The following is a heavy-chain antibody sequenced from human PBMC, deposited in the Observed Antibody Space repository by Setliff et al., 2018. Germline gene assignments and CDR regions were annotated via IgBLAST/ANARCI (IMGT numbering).Heavy chain of an antibody. CDR2: IHYSGTT. D-gene: IGHD2-15*01. J-gene: IGHJ4*02. CDR1: GGSSSSHY. Sequence: SETLSLTCTVSGGSSSSHYWSWIRQPPGKGLEWIGYIHYSGTTNYNPSLKSRVTLSLDTAKNQFSLELRAVTAADTALYYCARENGYCSGGACYFMFDYWGQGTLVTGSS. CDR3: ARENGYCSGGACYFMFDY. V-gene: IGHV4-59*11.